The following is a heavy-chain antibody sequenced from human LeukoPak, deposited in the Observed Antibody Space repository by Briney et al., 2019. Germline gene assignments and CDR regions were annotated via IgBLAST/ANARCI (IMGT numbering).Heavy chain of an antibody. Sequence: GGSLRLSCAASGFSVSNNYMSWVRQAPGKGLEWVSVIYSGGSTFYADSVKGRFTISRDNSKNTLYLRMNSLRAEDTAVYYCAKGGPPVYGSGSWTEYFQHWGQGTLVTVSS. D-gene: IGHD3-10*01. V-gene: IGHV3-66*01. CDR1: GFSVSNNY. CDR2: IYSGGST. CDR3: AKGGPPVYGSGSWTEYFQH. J-gene: IGHJ1*01.